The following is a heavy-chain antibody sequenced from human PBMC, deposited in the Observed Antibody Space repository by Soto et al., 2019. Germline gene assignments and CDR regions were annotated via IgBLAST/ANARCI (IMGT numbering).Heavy chain of an antibody. CDR3: TSRRIVGATFLGRYYFDY. Sequence: QPGGSLRLSCTASGFTFGDYAMSWVRQAPGKGLEWVGFIRSKAYGGTTEYAASVKGRFTISRDDSKSIAYLQMNSLKTEDTAVYYCTSRRIVGATFLGRYYFDYWGQGTLVTVSS. CDR2: IRSKAYGGTT. D-gene: IGHD1-26*01. CDR1: GFTFGDYA. V-gene: IGHV3-49*04. J-gene: IGHJ4*02.